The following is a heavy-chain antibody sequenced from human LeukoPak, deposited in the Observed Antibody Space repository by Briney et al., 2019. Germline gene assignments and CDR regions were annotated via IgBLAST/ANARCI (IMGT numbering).Heavy chain of an antibody. Sequence: GGSLRLSCTVSGFTVRSNSMSWVRQAPGKGLEWVSFIYSGGNTHYSDSVKGRFTISRDNSKNTLYLQMNSLRVEDTAVYYCAKIAETSGTYGQGFDYWGQGTLVTVSS. CDR3: AKIAETSGTYGQGFDY. CDR1: GFTVRSNS. D-gene: IGHD1-26*01. V-gene: IGHV3-53*01. CDR2: IYSGGNT. J-gene: IGHJ4*02.